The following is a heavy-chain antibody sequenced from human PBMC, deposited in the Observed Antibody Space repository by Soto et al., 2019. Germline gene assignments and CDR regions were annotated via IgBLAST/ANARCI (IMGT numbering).Heavy chain of an antibody. CDR2: IYHSGTT. CDR1: GGSIISNYW. J-gene: IGHJ4*02. Sequence: SETLSLTCAASGGSIISNYWWAWIRQSPGEGLVWIGSIYHSGTTYYNPSLESRVIISVDTSESPFALRLTSVTAADSAVYYCARTDNVGYYPYLGQGTLVTVSS. D-gene: IGHD2-15*01. V-gene: IGHV4-38-2*01. CDR3: ARTDNVGYYPY.